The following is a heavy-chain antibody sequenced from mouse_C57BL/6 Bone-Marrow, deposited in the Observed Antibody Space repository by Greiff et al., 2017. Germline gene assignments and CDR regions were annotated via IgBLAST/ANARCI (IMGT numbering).Heavy chain of an antibody. J-gene: IGHJ4*01. V-gene: IGHV1-81*01. CDR2: IYPRSGNT. Sequence: QVQLQQSGAELARPGASVKLSCKASGYTFTSYGISWVKQRTGQGLEWIGEIYPRSGNTYYNEKFKGKATLTADKSSSTAYLELRSLTSEEAAVYFCAREGYYAMDYWGQGTSVTVSS. CDR1: GYTFTSYG. CDR3: AREGYYAMDY.